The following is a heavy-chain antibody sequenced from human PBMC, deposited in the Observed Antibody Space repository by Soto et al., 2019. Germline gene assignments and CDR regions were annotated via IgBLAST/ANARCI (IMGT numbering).Heavy chain of an antibody. CDR1: GFTFSSYA. J-gene: IGHJ6*02. V-gene: IGHV3-23*01. D-gene: IGHD2-15*01. Sequence: QPGGSLRLSCAASGFTFSSYAMSWVRQAPGKGLEWVSAISVSGGSTYYADAVKGRFTISRDNSKNTLYLQMNSLRAEDTAVYYCAMVPNYFQYGLDVSGQVTTVTVSS. CDR2: ISVSGGST. CDR3: AMVPNYFQYGLDV.